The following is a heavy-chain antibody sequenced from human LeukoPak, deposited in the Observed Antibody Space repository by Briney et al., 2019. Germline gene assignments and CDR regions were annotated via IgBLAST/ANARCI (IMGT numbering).Heavy chain of an antibody. CDR2: INQNGSLT. D-gene: IGHD1-1*01. Sequence: GGSLRLSCVASGFSFGGHWMTWARQAPGKGLEWVATINQNGSLTYYVDSVEGRFTISRDNAMKSLFLQVNSLRGEDVGVYYCARVNWIGVLFDCWGQGTPVTVSS. J-gene: IGHJ5*01. V-gene: IGHV3-7*04. CDR1: GFSFGGHW. CDR3: ARVNWIGVLFDC.